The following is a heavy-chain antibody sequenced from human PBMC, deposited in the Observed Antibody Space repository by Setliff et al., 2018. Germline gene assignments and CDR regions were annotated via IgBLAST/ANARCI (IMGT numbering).Heavy chain of an antibody. J-gene: IGHJ5*02. CDR2: INTGGGSS. Sequence: ASVKVSCKASGYSFTSHYMHWVRQAPGQGLEWMGIINTGGGSSSSTQKFEGRVTMTRDTSTNTVYMELSGLTSDDTAVYYCVGGFIVSFGGPTWGPGTLVTVSS. CDR3: VGGFIVSFGGPT. CDR1: GYSFTSHY. V-gene: IGHV1-46*01. D-gene: IGHD3-16*02.